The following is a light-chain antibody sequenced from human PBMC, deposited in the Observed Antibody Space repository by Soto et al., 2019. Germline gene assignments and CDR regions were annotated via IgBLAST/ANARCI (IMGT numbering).Light chain of an antibody. J-gene: IGLJ2*01. CDR1: SSDIGGYNY. CDR3: SSYTTSSTVV. Sequence: QSVLTQPASVSGSPGQSITISCTGTSSDIGGYNYVSWYQQHPGKAPKVMIYDVSDRPSGVSNRFSGSKSDNTASLTISGLQAEDEADYYCSSYTTSSTVVFGGGTQLTVL. CDR2: DVS. V-gene: IGLV2-14*01.